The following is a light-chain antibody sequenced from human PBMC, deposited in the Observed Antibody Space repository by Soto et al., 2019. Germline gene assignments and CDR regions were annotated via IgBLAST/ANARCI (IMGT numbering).Light chain of an antibody. CDR2: GAS. J-gene: IGKJ1*01. Sequence: EIMMTQSPATLSVSPGERATLSCRASQSVTINVAWYQQKNGQAPRLLVYGASTRASGIPDRFSGSGSGTEFTLTISSLQPDDFATYYCQHYNSYSEAFGQGTKVDIK. CDR1: QSVTIN. CDR3: QHYNSYSEA. V-gene: IGKV3-15*01.